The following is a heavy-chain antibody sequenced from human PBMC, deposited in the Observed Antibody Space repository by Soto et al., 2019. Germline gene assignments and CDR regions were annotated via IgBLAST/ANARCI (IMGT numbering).Heavy chain of an antibody. V-gene: IGHV5-51*01. D-gene: IGHD3-16*01. Sequence: GESPKISCKASGYYFNNQWIGWIRQRPGKGLEWMGVVYPGDSETSYSPSFQGQVTISADKSNTTAYLQWSSVKASDTAMYYCARHRGEMPALYYDLWGQGTPVTVS. CDR2: VYPGDSET. J-gene: IGHJ4*02. CDR1: GYYFNNQW. CDR3: ARHRGEMPALYYDL.